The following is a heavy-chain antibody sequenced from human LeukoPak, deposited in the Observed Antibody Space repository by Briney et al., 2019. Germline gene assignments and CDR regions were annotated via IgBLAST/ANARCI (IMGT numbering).Heavy chain of an antibody. CDR2: IFGSGGST. V-gene: IGHV3-23*01. Sequence: SGGSLRLSCAASGFTFSSYAMYWVRQAPGKGLEWVSGIFGSGGSTHYADSVKGRFTISRDNSKNTVYLQVNSLRAEDTAVYCCAKTTTGYSSGRFPGWPVDYWGQGTLVTVSS. CDR3: AKTTTGYSSGRFPGWPVDY. D-gene: IGHD6-19*01. CDR1: GFTFSSYA. J-gene: IGHJ4*02.